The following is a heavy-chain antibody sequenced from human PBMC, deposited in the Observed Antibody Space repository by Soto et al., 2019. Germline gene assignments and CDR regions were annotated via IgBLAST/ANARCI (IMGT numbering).Heavy chain of an antibody. CDR3: ARNVGFGESIAYYYYGMDV. CDR1: GGTFSSYA. CDR2: IIPIFGTA. D-gene: IGHD3-10*01. Sequence: QVQLVQSGAEVKKPGSSVKVSCKASGGTFSSYAISWVRQAPGQGLEWMGGIIPIFGTANYAQKFQGRVTITADESTGTAYMELSSLRSEDTAVYYCARNVGFGESIAYYYYGMDVWGQGTTVTVSS. J-gene: IGHJ6*02. V-gene: IGHV1-69*01.